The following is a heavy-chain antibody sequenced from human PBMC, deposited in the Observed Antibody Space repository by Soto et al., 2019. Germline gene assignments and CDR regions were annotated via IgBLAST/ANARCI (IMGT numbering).Heavy chain of an antibody. CDR3: AKSANKGLTTYFDN. D-gene: IGHD3-9*01. J-gene: IGHJ4*02. CDR2: ISFDGSIK. V-gene: IGHV3-30*18. Sequence: QVQLVESGGGVVQPGRSLRLSCAASGFSFSSYGMHWVRQAPGKGLEWVAVISFDGSIKYYGDSVKGRFTISRDNSKNTLFLQMTGLRADDTAMYDCAKSANKGLTTYFDNWGQGILVTVSS. CDR1: GFSFSSYG.